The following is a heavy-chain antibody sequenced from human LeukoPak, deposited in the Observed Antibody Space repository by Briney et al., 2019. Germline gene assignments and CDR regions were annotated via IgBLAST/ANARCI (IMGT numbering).Heavy chain of an antibody. J-gene: IGHJ4*02. CDR3: AREGQQLVDY. V-gene: IGHV1-18*01. D-gene: IGHD6-13*01. CDR2: ISAYNGNT. CDR1: GYTFTNYG. Sequence: ASVKVSCKASGYTFTNYGISWVRQAPGQRLEWMGWISAYNGNTNYAQTLQGRVTMTTDTSTSTAYMELRSLRSADTAVYYCAREGQQLVDYWGQGTLVTVSS.